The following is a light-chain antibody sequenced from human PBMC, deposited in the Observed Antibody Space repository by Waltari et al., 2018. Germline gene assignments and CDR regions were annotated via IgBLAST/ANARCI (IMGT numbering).Light chain of an antibody. V-gene: IGLV1-44*01. CDR2: ATS. CDR1: GSNIRGHP. Sequence: QSMLTQPPSASAPPGQGVNISCSGSGSNIRGHPVAWYQQLPGTAPKLLIYATSPRPSGVPARFSGSKSGTSASLAIRGLQSGDESDYYCASWDATLKGFVFGPGTTVSVL. CDR3: ASWDATLKGFV. J-gene: IGLJ1*01.